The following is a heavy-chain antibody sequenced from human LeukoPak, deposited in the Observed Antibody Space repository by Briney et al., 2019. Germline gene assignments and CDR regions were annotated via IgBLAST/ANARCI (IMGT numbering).Heavy chain of an antibody. CDR1: GFSFRSNA. D-gene: IGHD3-22*01. J-gene: IGHJ4*02. CDR2: ISGSGGTT. V-gene: IGHV3-23*01. CDR3: AKDRESYYYDSSGYESFDY. Sequence: PGGSLRLSCAASGFSFRSNAMSWVRQAPGKGLEWVSGISGSGGTTYYADSVKGRFTISRDNSKHTMYLQMNSLRAEDTAVYYCAKDRESYYYDSSGYESFDYWGQGTLVTVSS.